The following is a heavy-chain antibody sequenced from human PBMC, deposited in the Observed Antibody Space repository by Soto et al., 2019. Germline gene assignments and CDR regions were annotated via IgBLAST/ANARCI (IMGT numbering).Heavy chain of an antibody. CDR2: IYRSGNA. J-gene: IGHJ6*02. CDR1: GGSISSGGYY. V-gene: IGHV4-31*03. Sequence: QMQLQESGPGLVKPSQTLSLTCTVSGGSISSGGYYWSWIRQLPGKGLEWMGYIYRSGNAYYNPSLESRLTISVDTSKNQFSLKLSSVTAADTAVYYCARKNDFSRASFYYAGLDVGGHGTTVTVSS. CDR3: ARKNDFSRASFYYAGLDV. D-gene: IGHD3-3*01.